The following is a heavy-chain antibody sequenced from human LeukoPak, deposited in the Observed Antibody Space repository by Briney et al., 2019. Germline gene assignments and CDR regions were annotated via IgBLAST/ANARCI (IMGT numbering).Heavy chain of an antibody. D-gene: IGHD6-13*01. Sequence: SQTLSLTCAVSGVSVSSNNAAWNWIRQSPSRGLEWLGRTYPRSTWYDDYVVSVRSRLTITPDISKNQVSLPINSVTPADPAVYYCTREVAGTGGFDYWGQGITVTVSS. J-gene: IGHJ4*02. V-gene: IGHV6-1*01. CDR2: TYPRSTWYD. CDR1: GVSVSSNNAA. CDR3: TREVAGTGGFDY.